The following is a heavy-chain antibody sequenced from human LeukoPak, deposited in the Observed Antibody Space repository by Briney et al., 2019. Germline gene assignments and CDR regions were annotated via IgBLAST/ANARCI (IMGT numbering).Heavy chain of an antibody. D-gene: IGHD3-22*01. CDR3: ASLVTYYYDSSGYYSYYFDY. CDR2: INHSGST. J-gene: IGHJ4*02. CDR1: GGSFSGYY. V-gene: IGHV4-34*01. Sequence: SETLSLTCAVYGGSFSGYYWSWIRQPPGKGLEWIGEINHSGSTNYNPSLKSRVTISVDTSKNQFSLKLSSVTAADTAVYYCASLVTYYYDSSGYYSYYFDYWGQGTLVTVSS.